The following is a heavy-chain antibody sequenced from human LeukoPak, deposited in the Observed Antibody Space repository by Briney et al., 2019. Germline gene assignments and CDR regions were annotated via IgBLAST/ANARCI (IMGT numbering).Heavy chain of an antibody. V-gene: IGHV3-66*02. CDR3: AGTTAGLFNWFDP. CDR1: AFTVSRNY. D-gene: IGHD3/OR15-3a*01. J-gene: IGHJ5*02. Sequence: GSLRLSCIASAFTVSRNYMSWVRQAPGKGLEWVSVIYDDDSTYYADFVKGRFTISRDNSKNTVYLQMNSLRVEDTALYYCAGTTAGLFNWFDPWGQGTLVTVSS. CDR2: IYDDDST.